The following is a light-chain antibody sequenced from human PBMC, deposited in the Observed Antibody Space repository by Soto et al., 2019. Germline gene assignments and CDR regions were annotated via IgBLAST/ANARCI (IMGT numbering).Light chain of an antibody. CDR2: DVT. Sequence: QSVLTQPAFVSGSPGQSVTISCSGTNNYNYICWYQHHPGKAPKLLIFDVTYRPSGVSTRFSGSKSGNTASLTISALHVEDEADYYCSSYTSASLLWVFGGGTKLTVL. V-gene: IGLV2-14*03. CDR1: NNYNY. CDR3: SSYTSASLLWV. J-gene: IGLJ3*02.